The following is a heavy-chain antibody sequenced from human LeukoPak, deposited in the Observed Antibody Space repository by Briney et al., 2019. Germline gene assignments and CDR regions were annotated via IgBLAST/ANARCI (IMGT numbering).Heavy chain of an antibody. CDR2: IKEDGSAK. CDR3: AKDDGGYY. Sequence: PGGSLRLSCAASGFTFSKSWMSWLRQTPEKGLEWVANIKEDGSAKYYVDSVKGQFTISRDNAKNSLYLQMNSLRAEDTAVYYCAKDDGGYYWGQGILVTVSS. CDR1: GFTFSKSW. V-gene: IGHV3-7*04. D-gene: IGHD3-10*01. J-gene: IGHJ4*02.